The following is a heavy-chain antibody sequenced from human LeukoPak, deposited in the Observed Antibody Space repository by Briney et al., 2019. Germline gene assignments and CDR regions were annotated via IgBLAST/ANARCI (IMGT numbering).Heavy chain of an antibody. CDR2: IIPILGIA. CDR1: GGTFSSYT. D-gene: IGHD2-15*01. Sequence: ASVKVSCKASGGTFSSYTISWVRQAPGQGLEWMGRIIPILGIANYAQKFQGRVTTTADESTSTAYMELSSLRSEDTAVYYCARETIVVVVSAKWDPNAFDIWGQGTMVTVSS. CDR3: ARETIVVVVSAKWDPNAFDI. V-gene: IGHV1-69*04. J-gene: IGHJ3*02.